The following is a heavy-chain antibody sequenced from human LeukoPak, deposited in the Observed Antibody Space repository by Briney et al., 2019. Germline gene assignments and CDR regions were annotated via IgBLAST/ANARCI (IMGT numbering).Heavy chain of an antibody. V-gene: IGHV3-23*01. CDR1: GFTFSSYA. CDR3: ATEAPVLRFLEWHDPYYGMDV. J-gene: IGHJ6*02. Sequence: GGSLRLSCAASGFTFSSYAMSWVRQAPGKGLEWVSAISGSGGSTYYADSVKGRFTISRDNSKNTLYLQMNSLRTEDTAVYYCATEAPVLRFLEWHDPYYGMDVWGQGTTVTVSS. D-gene: IGHD3-3*01. CDR2: ISGSGGST.